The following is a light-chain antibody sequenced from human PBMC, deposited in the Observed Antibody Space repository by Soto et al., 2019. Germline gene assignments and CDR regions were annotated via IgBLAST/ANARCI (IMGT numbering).Light chain of an antibody. V-gene: IGLV2-14*01. CDR2: DVT. J-gene: IGLJ1*01. CDR1: SSDVGGYDF. CDR3: LSFTTTITSV. Sequence: QSVLTQPASVSGSPGQSITISCTGTSSDVGGYDFVSWYQQHPGQAPKLMIYDVTNRPSGVSNRFSGSKSGNTASLTISGLQDADEADYYCLSFTTTITSVFATGTKLTVL.